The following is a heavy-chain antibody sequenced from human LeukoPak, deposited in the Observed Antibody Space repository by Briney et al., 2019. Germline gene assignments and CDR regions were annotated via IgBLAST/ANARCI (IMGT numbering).Heavy chain of an antibody. D-gene: IGHD3-16*01. Sequence: VASVKVSCKVSGYIFSIYGITWVRQAPGQGLEWMGWINTNTGNPTYAQGFTGRFVFSLDTSVSTAFLQISSLKAEDTAVYYCARRAGLHDYWGQGTLVTVSS. J-gene: IGHJ4*02. V-gene: IGHV7-4-1*02. CDR3: ARRAGLHDY. CDR1: GYIFSIYG. CDR2: INTNTGNP.